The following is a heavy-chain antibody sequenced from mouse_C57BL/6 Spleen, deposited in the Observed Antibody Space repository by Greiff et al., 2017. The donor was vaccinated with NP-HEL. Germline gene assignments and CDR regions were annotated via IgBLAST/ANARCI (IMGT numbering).Heavy chain of an antibody. CDR2: IYPGGGYT. J-gene: IGHJ2*01. V-gene: IGHV1-63*01. Sequence: QVQLQQSGAELVRPGTSVKMSCKASGYTFTNYWIGWAKQRPGHGLEWIGDIYPGGGYTYYNEKFKGKATLTADKSSSTAYMQFSSLTSEDSAIYYGARVDPTDSSGYALFDYWGQGTTLTVSS. D-gene: IGHD3-2*02. CDR3: ARVDPTDSSGYALFDY. CDR1: GYTFTNYW.